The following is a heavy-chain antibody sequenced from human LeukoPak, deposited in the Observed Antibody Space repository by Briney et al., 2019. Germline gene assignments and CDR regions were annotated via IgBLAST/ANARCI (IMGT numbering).Heavy chain of an antibody. V-gene: IGHV3-23*01. CDR3: LKRFVEKFVSDH. J-gene: IGHJ5*02. D-gene: IGHD2-15*01. Sequence: GGSLRLSCAASGFTFRSTVMTWVRQAPGKGLEWVSTISPDGKYIYYADSLRGRFTMSRDNSKNTLYLQMNSLRVEDTAIYYGLKRFVEKFVSDHGGQGTLVTVSS. CDR1: GFTFRSTV. CDR2: ISPDGKYI.